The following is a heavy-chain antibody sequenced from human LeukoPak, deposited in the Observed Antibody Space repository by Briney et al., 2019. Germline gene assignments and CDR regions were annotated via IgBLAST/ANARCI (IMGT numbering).Heavy chain of an antibody. J-gene: IGHJ4*02. CDR2: ISYDGSYK. D-gene: IGHD4-17*01. CDR3: AKVGDYGDYALDY. Sequence: PGRSLRLSCAASGFTFSSYGMHWVRQAPGKGLEWVAVISYDGSYKYYADSVKGRFTISRDNSKNTLYLQMNSLRAEDTAVYYCAKVGDYGDYALDYWGQGPLVTVSS. V-gene: IGHV3-30*18. CDR1: GFTFSSYG.